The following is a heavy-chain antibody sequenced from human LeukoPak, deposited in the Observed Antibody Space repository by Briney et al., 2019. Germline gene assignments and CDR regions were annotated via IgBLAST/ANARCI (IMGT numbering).Heavy chain of an antibody. Sequence: GASVKVSCKASGYTFTSYDINWVRQATGQGLEWMGWMNPNSGNTGYAQKFQGRVTMTRNTSISTAYMELSSLRSEDTAVYYCARAPPCKVRGVIEALLSQCDNWFDPWGQGTLVTVSS. J-gene: IGHJ5*02. CDR1: GYTFTSYD. D-gene: IGHD3-10*01. CDR3: ARAPPCKVRGVIEALLSQCDNWFDP. CDR2: MNPNSGNT. V-gene: IGHV1-8*01.